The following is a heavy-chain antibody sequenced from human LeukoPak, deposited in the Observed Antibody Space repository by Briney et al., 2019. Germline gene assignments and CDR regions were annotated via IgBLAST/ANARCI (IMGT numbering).Heavy chain of an antibody. J-gene: IGHJ4*02. CDR3: SGGRMGMFGY. V-gene: IGHV3-30*03. CDR2: ISYDGSNK. D-gene: IGHD2-8*02. Sequence: PGGSLRLSCAASGFTFSSYGMHWVRQAPGKGLEWVAVISYDGSNKYYADSVKGRFTISRDNSKNTLYLQMNSLRAEDTAVYYCSGGRMGMFGYWGQGTLVTVSS. CDR1: GFTFSSYG.